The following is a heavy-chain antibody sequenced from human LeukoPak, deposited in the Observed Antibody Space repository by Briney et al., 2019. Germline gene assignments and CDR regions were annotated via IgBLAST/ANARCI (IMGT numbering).Heavy chain of an antibody. J-gene: IGHJ4*02. CDR1: GYSFTSYR. CDR2: IYPGDSDT. Sequence: GESLKISCKGSGYSFTSYRIGWVRQMPGKGLEWMGIIYPGDSDTRYSPSFQGQVTISADKSISTAYLQWSSLKASATAMYYCARHPSFNWNDLPDYWGQGTLVTVSS. V-gene: IGHV5-51*01. CDR3: ARHPSFNWNDLPDY. D-gene: IGHD1-20*01.